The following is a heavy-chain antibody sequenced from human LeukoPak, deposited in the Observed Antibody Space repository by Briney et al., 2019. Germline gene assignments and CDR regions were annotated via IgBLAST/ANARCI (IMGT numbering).Heavy chain of an antibody. V-gene: IGHV3-30*03. D-gene: IGHD3-10*01. J-gene: IGHJ5*02. CDR2: ISHDGSKT. CDR1: GFTFNEYG. Sequence: GGSLRLSCAVSGFTFNEYGMHWVRQAPGKGLEWVAAISHDGSKTYSGDSVKGRFTISRDNSKNTLFLEMNSLRAEDTAVYYCARDSGWFDPWGQGTLVTVSS. CDR3: ARDSGWFDP.